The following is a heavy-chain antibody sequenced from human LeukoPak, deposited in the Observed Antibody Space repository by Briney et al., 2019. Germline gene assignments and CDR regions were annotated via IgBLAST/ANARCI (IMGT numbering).Heavy chain of an antibody. CDR2: IYHSGST. CDR1: GGSISSSSHY. J-gene: IGHJ4*02. V-gene: IGHV4-39*07. Sequence: SETLSLTCTVSGGSISSSSHYWGWIRQPPGKGLEWIGSIYHSGSTYYNPSLKSRVTISVDTSKNQFSLKLSSVTAADTAVYYCARVGGFSGSYYTMRFDYWGQGTLVTVSS. D-gene: IGHD1-26*01. CDR3: ARVGGFSGSYYTMRFDY.